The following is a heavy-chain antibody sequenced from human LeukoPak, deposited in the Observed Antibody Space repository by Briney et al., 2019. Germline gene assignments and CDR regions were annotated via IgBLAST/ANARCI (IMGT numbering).Heavy chain of an antibody. Sequence: GGSLRLSCAASGFTFTNYWMSWVRQAPGKGLELVANIKQDRSEKYYVDSVKGRFTISRDNAKNSLYLQMNSLRAEDTAVYYCTRLREIPVFGVVTKSTSYFDYWGQGTLVTVSS. CDR1: GFTFTNYW. V-gene: IGHV3-7*01. J-gene: IGHJ4*02. D-gene: IGHD3-3*01. CDR2: IKQDRSEK. CDR3: TRLREIPVFGVVTKSTSYFDY.